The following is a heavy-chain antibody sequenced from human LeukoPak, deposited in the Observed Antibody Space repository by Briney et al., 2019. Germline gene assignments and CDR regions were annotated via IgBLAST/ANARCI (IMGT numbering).Heavy chain of an antibody. CDR1: GYSFTSYW. CDR2: IYPGDSDT. V-gene: IGHV5-51*01. J-gene: IGHJ6*02. Sequence: GESLKISCKGSGYSFTSYWIGWVRQMPGKGLEWMGIIYPGDSDTRYSPSFQGQVTISADKSISTAYLQWSSLKASDTAMYYCARHHELVAQGMDVWGQGTTVTVSS. CDR3: ARHHELVAQGMDV. D-gene: IGHD3-10*01.